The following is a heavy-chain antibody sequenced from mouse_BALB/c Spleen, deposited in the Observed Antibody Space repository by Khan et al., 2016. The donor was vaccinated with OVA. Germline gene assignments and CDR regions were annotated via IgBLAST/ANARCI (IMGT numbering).Heavy chain of an antibody. J-gene: IGHJ2*01. CDR3: ARGGYDYGLFDY. V-gene: IGHV1-7*01. Sequence: VQLKQSGAELAKPGASVKMSCKASGYTFTSYWMHWVKQRPGQGLEWIGYINPSTGYTEYNQKFKDKATLTADKSSSTAYMQLSSLTSEDSAVYYCARGGYDYGLFDYWGQGTTLTVSS. CDR2: INPSTGYT. CDR1: GYTFTSYW. D-gene: IGHD2-4*01.